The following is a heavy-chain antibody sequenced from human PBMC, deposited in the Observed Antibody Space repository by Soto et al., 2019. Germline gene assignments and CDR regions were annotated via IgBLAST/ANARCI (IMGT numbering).Heavy chain of an antibody. Sequence: QVQLVESGGGVVQPGRSLRLSCAASGFTFSSYAMHWVRQAPGKGLEWVAVISYDGSNKYYADSVKGRFTISRDNSKNTLYLQMNSLRAEDTAVYYCARDASDYSYYYYGMDVWGQGTTVTVSS. CDR2: ISYDGSNK. CDR1: GFTFSSYA. D-gene: IGHD4-4*01. CDR3: ARDASDYSYYYYGMDV. V-gene: IGHV3-30-3*01. J-gene: IGHJ6*02.